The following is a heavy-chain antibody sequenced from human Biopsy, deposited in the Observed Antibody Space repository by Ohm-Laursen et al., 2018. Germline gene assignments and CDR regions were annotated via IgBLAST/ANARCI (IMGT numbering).Heavy chain of an antibody. CDR2: IFYSANT. Sequence: TLSLTCTVSGVSINGGRSYWTWIRHHPGKGLEWIGNIFYSANTYYNPSLKSRVTISVDTSKNQFSLKLSSVTAADTAVYYCARLGSGDYFPTFFDFWGQGALVTVSS. CDR1: GVSINGGRSY. V-gene: IGHV4-31*03. D-gene: IGHD5-12*01. J-gene: IGHJ4*02. CDR3: ARLGSGDYFPTFFDF.